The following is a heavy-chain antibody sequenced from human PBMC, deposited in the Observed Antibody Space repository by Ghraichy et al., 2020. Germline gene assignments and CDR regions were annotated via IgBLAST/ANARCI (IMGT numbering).Heavy chain of an antibody. D-gene: IGHD2/OR15-2a*01. CDR1: GGSVSSGRSY. J-gene: IGHJ6*02. V-gene: IGHV4-61*01. CDR2: VSYSGST. Sequence: SETLSLTCTVSGGSVSSGRSYWSWIRQPPGGRLEWIGFVSYSGSTNYDPFLKSRVTMSLDTSKNQFSLKLSSVTAADTAVYYCARESLLTRSRHYYYLMDVWGQGTTVTVSS. CDR3: ARESLLTRSRHYYYLMDV.